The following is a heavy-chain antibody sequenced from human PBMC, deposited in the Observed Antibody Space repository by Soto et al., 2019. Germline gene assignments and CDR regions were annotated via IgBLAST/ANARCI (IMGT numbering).Heavy chain of an antibody. CDR2: ISYDGSNK. V-gene: IGHV3-30*18. CDR1: GFTFSSYG. CDR3: AKDRRPYCSGGSCYSSLFDY. Sequence: HPGGSLRLSCAASGFTFSSYGMHWVRQAPGKGLEWVAVISYDGSNKYYADSVKGLFTISRDNSKNTLYLQMNSLRAEDTAVYYCAKDRRPYCSGGSCYSSLFDYWGQGTLVTVSS. D-gene: IGHD2-15*01. J-gene: IGHJ4*02.